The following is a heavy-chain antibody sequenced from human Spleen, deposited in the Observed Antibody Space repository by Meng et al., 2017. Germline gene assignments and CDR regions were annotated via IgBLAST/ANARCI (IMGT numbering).Heavy chain of an antibody. Sequence: QVQLQQWGAGLFQPLETLSLTCAVNGGSLSGAYWNWLRQPPGKGLEWIGEIIHGGGPSYNPSLGSRVTISIDTSKNQLSLMLSSVTAADTAVYYCARRPTGIDYWGQGTLVTVSS. CDR2: IIHGGGP. CDR3: ARRPTGIDY. CDR1: GGSLSGAY. V-gene: IGHV4-34*12. J-gene: IGHJ4*02. D-gene: IGHD2-8*02.